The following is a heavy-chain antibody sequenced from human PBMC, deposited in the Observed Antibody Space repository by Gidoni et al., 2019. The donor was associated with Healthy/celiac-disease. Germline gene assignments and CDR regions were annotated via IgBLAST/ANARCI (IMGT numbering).Heavy chain of an antibody. CDR1: GGSISSYY. Sequence: QVQLQASGPGLVKPSETLSLTCTVSGGSISSYYWSWIRQPTGKGLEWIGYIYYSGSTNYNPSLKSRVTISVDTSKNQFSLKLSSVTAADTAVYYCARGAELGYYYGMDVWGQGTTVTVSS. CDR2: IYYSGST. D-gene: IGHD7-27*01. J-gene: IGHJ6*02. CDR3: ARGAELGYYYGMDV. V-gene: IGHV4-59*01.